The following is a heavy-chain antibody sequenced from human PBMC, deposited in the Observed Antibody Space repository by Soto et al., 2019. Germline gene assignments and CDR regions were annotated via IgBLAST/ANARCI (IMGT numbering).Heavy chain of an antibody. CDR2: IYYDSGST. D-gene: IGHD1-7*01. CDR1: GGSISSYY. CDR3: ARRNYVGAFDI. V-gene: IGHV4-59*01. Sequence: SETLSLTCTVSGGSISSYYWSWIRQPPGKGLEWIGYIYYDSGSTNYNPSLKSRVTISADTSKNQFSLKLSSVTAADTAVFYCARRNYVGAFDIWGQGTMVTGSS. J-gene: IGHJ3*02.